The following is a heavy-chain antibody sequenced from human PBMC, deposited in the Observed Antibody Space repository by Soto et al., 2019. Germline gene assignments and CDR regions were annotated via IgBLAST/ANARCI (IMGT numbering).Heavy chain of an antibody. CDR2: IYTSGST. CDR3: ARGNCSSPNCYSFSGYYGMDV. Sequence: PSETLSLTCTVSGGSISSYYWSWIRQPAGKGLEWIGRIYTSGSTNYNPSLKSRVTMSLDTSTNQFSLKLTSVTAADTALYYCARGNCSSPNCYSFSGYYGMDVWGQGTTVTVSS. J-gene: IGHJ6*02. V-gene: IGHV4-4*07. CDR1: GGSISSYY. D-gene: IGHD2-2*01.